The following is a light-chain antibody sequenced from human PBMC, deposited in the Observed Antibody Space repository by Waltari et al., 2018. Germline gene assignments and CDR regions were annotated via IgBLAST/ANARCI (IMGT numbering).Light chain of an antibody. V-gene: IGKV4-1*01. CDR3: QQYYSSPPWT. CDR2: WAS. CDR1: QSIFYTSSNKDY. J-gene: IGKJ1*01. Sequence: DIVMIQSPDSLAVSLGERATINCKSSQSIFYTSSNKDYLAWYQQKSGQPPKLLITWASTRESGVPDRFSGSGSGTDFTLTISSRQAEDVAVYYCQQYYSSPPWTFGQGTKVEIK.